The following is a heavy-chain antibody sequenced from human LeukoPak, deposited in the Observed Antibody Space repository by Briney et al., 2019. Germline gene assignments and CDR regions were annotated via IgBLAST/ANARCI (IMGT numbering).Heavy chain of an antibody. D-gene: IGHD6-13*01. CDR3: AHAGIESAAGY. CDR1: GFSLSTSGMC. V-gene: IGHV2-5*08. CDR2: IDWDDDK. Sequence: SGPTLVNPTQTLTLTCTFSGFSLSTSGMCVSWIRQPPGKALEWLARIDWDDDKRYSPSLKSRLTITKDTSKNQVVLTMTNMDPVDTATYYCAHAGIESAAGYWGQGTLVTVSS. J-gene: IGHJ4*02.